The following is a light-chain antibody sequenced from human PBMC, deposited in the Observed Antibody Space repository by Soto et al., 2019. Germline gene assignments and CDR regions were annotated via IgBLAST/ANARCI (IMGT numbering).Light chain of an antibody. CDR2: EVS. CDR3: SSYTSTNTKA. CDR1: SSDVGAYKY. Sequence: QSALTQPASVSGSPGQSITISCTGTSSDVGAYKYVSWYQQHPGKAPKLMIYEVSNRPSGVSNRFSGSKSGNTASVTISGLQVETKADYYCSSYTSTNTKAFGTGTSSPS. V-gene: IGLV2-14*01. J-gene: IGLJ1*01.